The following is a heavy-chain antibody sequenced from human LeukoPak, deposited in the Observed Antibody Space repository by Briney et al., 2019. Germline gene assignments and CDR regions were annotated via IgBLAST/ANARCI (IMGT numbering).Heavy chain of an antibody. CDR1: GASITDYY. CDR2: IYTTETP. CDR3: VREDYYYGLDV. V-gene: IGHV4-4*07. Sequence: SETLSLTCTVSGASITDYYWAWIRQPAGRGLEWVRRIYTTETPDYNPSLKSRITISADTSRNQFSLKLTSATAADTAVYYCVREDYYYGLDVWGQGTTVTVSS. J-gene: IGHJ6*02.